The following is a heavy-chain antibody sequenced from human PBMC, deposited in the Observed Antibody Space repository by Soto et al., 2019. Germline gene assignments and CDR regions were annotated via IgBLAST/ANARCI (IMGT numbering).Heavy chain of an antibody. Sequence: GGSLRLSCAVSGFSFNIYAMSWVRQAPGKGLEWVCAISGSGENTYYADSVKGRFTISRDNSKNTLYLQMNNLRVEDKAVYYCADGGEWSFNFEYWGQGTLVTVS. J-gene: IGHJ4*02. CDR3: ADGGEWSFNFEY. CDR2: ISGSGENT. V-gene: IGHV3-23*01. D-gene: IGHD3-3*01. CDR1: GFSFNIYA.